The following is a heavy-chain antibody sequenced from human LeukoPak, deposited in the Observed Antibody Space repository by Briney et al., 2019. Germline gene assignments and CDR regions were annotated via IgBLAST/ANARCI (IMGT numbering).Heavy chain of an antibody. CDR1: GYTFTGYY. CDR3: ARDLGGYCTNGVCYDANWFDP. Sequence: ASVKVSCKASGYTFTGYYMHWVRQAPGQGLEWMGWINPNSGGTNYAQKFQGRVTMTRDTSISTAYMELSRLRSDDTAVYYCARDLGGYCTNGVCYDANWFDPWGQGTLVTVSS. J-gene: IGHJ5*02. D-gene: IGHD2-8*01. CDR2: INPNSGGT. V-gene: IGHV1-2*02.